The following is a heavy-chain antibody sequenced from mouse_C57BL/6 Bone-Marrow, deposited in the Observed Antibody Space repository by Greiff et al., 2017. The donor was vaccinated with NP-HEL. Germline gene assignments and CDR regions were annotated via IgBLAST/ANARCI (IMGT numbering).Heavy chain of an antibody. CDR3: ASLYYYGSSSFAY. Sequence: QVQLQQSGAELVKPGASVKLSCKASGYTFTSYWMHWVKQRPGQGLEWIGMIHPNSGSTNYNEKFKSKATLTVDKSSSTAYMQLSSLTSEDSAVYYCASLYYYGSSSFAYWGQGTLVTVSA. CDR2: IHPNSGST. J-gene: IGHJ3*01. CDR1: GYTFTSYW. V-gene: IGHV1-64*01. D-gene: IGHD1-1*01.